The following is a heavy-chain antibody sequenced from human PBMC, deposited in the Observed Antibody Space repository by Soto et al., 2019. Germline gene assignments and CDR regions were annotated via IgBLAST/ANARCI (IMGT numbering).Heavy chain of an antibody. CDR2: IVVGSGNT. CDR3: AAATPYYDILTGYISYYYYYGMDV. J-gene: IGHJ6*02. V-gene: IGHV1-58*01. D-gene: IGHD3-9*01. CDR1: GFTFTSSA. Sequence: SVEVSCKASGFTFTSSAVQWVRHARGQRLEWIGWIVVGSGNTNYAQKFQERVTITRDMSTSTAYMEPSSLRSEDTAVYYCAAATPYYDILTGYISYYYYYGMDVWGQGTTVTVSS.